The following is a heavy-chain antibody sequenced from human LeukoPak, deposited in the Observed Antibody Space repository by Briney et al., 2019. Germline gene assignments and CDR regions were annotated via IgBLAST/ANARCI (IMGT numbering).Heavy chain of an antibody. V-gene: IGHV4-4*07. Sequence: PSETLPLTCTVSGGSISSYYWSWIRQPAGKGLEWIGRIYTSGSTNYNPSLKSRVTMSVDTSKNQFSLNLSSVTAADTAVYYCARFITAAGFDYWGQGTLVTVSS. D-gene: IGHD6-13*01. CDR3: ARFITAAGFDY. CDR2: IYTSGST. J-gene: IGHJ4*02. CDR1: GGSISSYY.